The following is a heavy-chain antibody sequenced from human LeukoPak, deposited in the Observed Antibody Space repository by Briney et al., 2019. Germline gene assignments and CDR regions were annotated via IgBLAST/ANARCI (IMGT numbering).Heavy chain of an antibody. J-gene: IGHJ4*02. CDR2: IYSGGDT. V-gene: IGHV3-53*05. CDR3: TDTVAG. CDR1: GFSVSNNY. Sequence: GGSLRLSCAASGFSVSNNYVTWVRQPPGKGLEWVSVIYSGGDTYYADSVKGRLTISRDNSKNMLYLQMNSLTVEDTAAYYCTDTVAGWGQGTLVTVS. D-gene: IGHD4-23*01.